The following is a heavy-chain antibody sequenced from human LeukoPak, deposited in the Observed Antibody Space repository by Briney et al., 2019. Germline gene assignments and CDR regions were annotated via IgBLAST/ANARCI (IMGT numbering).Heavy chain of an antibody. Sequence: SETLSLTCTVSGGSISTYYWSCIRKPPGKGLEWIGYIFYSGSTNYSPSLKSRVTISVDTSRTQFSLKLSSVTAADTAVYYCARFTSWFHFDYWGQGTLVTVSS. CDR1: GGSISTYY. CDR3: ARFTSWFHFDY. D-gene: IGHD2-2*01. CDR2: IFYSGST. J-gene: IGHJ4*02. V-gene: IGHV4-59*08.